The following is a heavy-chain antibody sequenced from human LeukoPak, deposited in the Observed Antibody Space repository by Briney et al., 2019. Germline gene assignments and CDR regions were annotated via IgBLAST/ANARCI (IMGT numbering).Heavy chain of an antibody. CDR3: ARDLVGLEEWELLDAFDI. CDR2: ISAYNGNT. J-gene: IGHJ3*02. CDR1: GYTFTSYG. D-gene: IGHD1-26*01. V-gene: IGHV1-18*01. Sequence: ASVKVSCKASGYTFTSYGISWVRQAPGQGLEWMGWISAYNGNTNYAQKLQGRVTTTTDTSTSTAYMELRSLRSDDTAVYYCARDLVGLEEWELLDAFDIWGQGTMVTVSS.